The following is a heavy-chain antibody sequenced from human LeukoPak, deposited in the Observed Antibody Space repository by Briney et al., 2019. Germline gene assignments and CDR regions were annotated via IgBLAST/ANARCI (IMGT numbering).Heavy chain of an antibody. J-gene: IGHJ4*02. CDR1: GGSISSSTSY. CDR2: IYYSGST. CDR3: ARLLRYFDWLSSLNPFDY. D-gene: IGHD3-9*01. V-gene: IGHV4-39*01. Sequence: SETLSLTCGVSGGSISSSTSYWGWIRQPPGKGLEWIGSIYYSGSTYYNPSLKSRVTISVDTSKNQFSLKLSSVTAADTAVYYCARLLRYFDWLSSLNPFDYWGQGTLVTVSS.